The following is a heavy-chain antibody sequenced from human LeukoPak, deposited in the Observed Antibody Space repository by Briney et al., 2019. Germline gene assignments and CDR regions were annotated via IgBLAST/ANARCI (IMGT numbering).Heavy chain of an antibody. CDR2: ISYDGSNK. CDR3: ANAEAAAFDY. D-gene: IGHD6-13*01. CDR1: GFTFSSYE. Sequence: GGSLRLSCAASGFTFSSYEMNWVRQAPGKGLEWVAVISYDGSNKYYADSVKGRFTISRDNSKNTLYLQMNSLRAEDTAVYYCANAEAAAFDYWGQGTLVTVSS. J-gene: IGHJ4*02. V-gene: IGHV3-30*18.